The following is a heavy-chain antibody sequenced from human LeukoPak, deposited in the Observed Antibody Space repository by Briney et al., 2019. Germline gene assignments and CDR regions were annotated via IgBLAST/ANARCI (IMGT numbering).Heavy chain of an antibody. Sequence: GESLKISCKGSGYSFTSYWIGWVRPMPGKGLEWMGIIYPGDSDTRYSPSFQGQVTISADKSISTAYPQWSSLKASDTAMYYCARRKYYYDSSGYYTSFDYWGQGTLVTVSS. CDR2: IYPGDSDT. CDR3: ARRKYYYDSSGYYTSFDY. J-gene: IGHJ4*02. D-gene: IGHD3-22*01. CDR1: GYSFTSYW. V-gene: IGHV5-51*01.